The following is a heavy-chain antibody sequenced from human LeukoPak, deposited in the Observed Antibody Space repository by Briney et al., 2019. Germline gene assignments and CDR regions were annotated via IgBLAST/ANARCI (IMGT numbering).Heavy chain of an antibody. V-gene: IGHV1-8*01. Sequence: ASVKVSCTASGYTFTSYDINWVRQATGQGLEWMGWMNPNSGNTGYAQKFQGRVTMTRNTSISTAYMELSSLRSEDTAVYFCARGGLPIYYYYMDVWGKGTTVTVSS. CDR2: MNPNSGNT. CDR3: ARGGLPIYYYYMDV. CDR1: GYTFTSYD. D-gene: IGHD4-11*01. J-gene: IGHJ6*03.